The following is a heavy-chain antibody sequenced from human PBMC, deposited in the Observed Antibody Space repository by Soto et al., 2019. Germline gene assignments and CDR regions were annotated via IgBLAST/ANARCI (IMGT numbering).Heavy chain of an antibody. CDR3: ARKLLTVWFDP. J-gene: IGHJ5*02. V-gene: IGHV4-31*03. Sequence: SETLSLTCTVSVGSISIGGYYWSWIRQHPGKGLEWIGYIYYSGSTYYNPSLKSRVTISVDTSKNQFSLKLSSVTAADTAVYYCARKLLTVWFDPWGQGTMVTVSS. CDR2: IYYSGST. CDR1: VGSISIGGYY. D-gene: IGHD3-10*01.